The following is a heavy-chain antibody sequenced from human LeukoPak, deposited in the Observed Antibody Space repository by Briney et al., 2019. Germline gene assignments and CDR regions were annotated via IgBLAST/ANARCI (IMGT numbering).Heavy chain of an antibody. CDR2: IYHSGST. Sequence: SETLSLTCTVSGGSVSSGGYSWSWIRQPPGKGLEWIGYIYHSGSTYYNPSLKSRVTISADRSKNQFSLKLSSVTAADTAVYYCARVAGPLDYWGQGTLVTVSS. J-gene: IGHJ4*02. CDR1: GGSVSSGGYS. CDR3: ARVAGPLDY. V-gene: IGHV4-30-2*01.